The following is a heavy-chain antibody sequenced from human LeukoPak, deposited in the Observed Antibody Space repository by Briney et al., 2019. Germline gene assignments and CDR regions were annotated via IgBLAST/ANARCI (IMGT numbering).Heavy chain of an antibody. CDR3: ARERRDYDYVWGSYRYTLGVDY. D-gene: IGHD3-16*02. CDR1: GYTFTSYD. Sequence: GASVKVSCKASGYTFTSYDINWVRQATGQGLEWMGWMNPNSGNTGCAQKLQGRVTMTTDTSTSTAYMELRSLRSDDTAVYYCARERRDYDYVWGSYRYTLGVDYWGQGTLVTVSS. CDR2: MNPNSGNT. J-gene: IGHJ4*02. V-gene: IGHV1-8*01.